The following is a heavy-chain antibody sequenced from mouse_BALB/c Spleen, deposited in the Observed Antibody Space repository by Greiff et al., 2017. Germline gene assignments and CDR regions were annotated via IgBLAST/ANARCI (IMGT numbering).Heavy chain of an antibody. Sequence: EVQVVESGGGLVQPGGSLKLSCAASGFTFSSYGMSWVRQTPDKRLELVATINSNGGSTYYPDSVKGRFTISRDNAKNTLYLQMSSLKSEDTAMYYCARDRDYDRGAMDYWGQGTSVTVSS. CDR2: INSNGGST. J-gene: IGHJ4*01. CDR3: ARDRDYDRGAMDY. V-gene: IGHV5-6-3*01. D-gene: IGHD2-4*01. CDR1: GFTFSSYG.